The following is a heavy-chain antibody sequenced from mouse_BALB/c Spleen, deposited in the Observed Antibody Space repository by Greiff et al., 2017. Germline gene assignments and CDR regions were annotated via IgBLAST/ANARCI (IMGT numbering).Heavy chain of an antibody. D-gene: IGHD2-3*01. V-gene: IGHV1-80*01. CDR1: GYAFSSYW. J-gene: IGHJ4*01. Sequence: LQESGAELVRPGSSVKISCKASGYAFSSYWMNWVKQRPGQGLEWIGQIYPGDGDTNYNGKFKGKATLTADKSSSTAYMQLSSLTSEDSAVYFCARWLLPYYAMDYWGQGTSVTVSS. CDR2: IYPGDGDT. CDR3: ARWLLPYYAMDY.